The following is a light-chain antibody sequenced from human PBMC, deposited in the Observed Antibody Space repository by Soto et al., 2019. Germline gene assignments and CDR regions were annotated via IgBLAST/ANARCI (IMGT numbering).Light chain of an antibody. CDR2: DVS. CDR3: SSYTSSSTLSTYV. Sequence: QSALTQPASVSGSPGQSISISCTGTSSDVGGYNYVSWYQHHPGKAPKRMIYDVSNRPSGVSNRFSGSKSVNTASLIISGLQAEDDADYYCSSYTSSSTLSTYVFGTGTKLTVL. J-gene: IGLJ1*01. V-gene: IGLV2-14*03. CDR1: SSDVGGYNY.